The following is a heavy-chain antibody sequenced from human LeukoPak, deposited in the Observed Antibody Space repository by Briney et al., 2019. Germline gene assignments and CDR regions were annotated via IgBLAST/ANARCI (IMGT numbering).Heavy chain of an antibody. D-gene: IGHD3-22*01. V-gene: IGHV2-70*11. CDR1: GFSLSTSGMC. CDR3: ARATPDSSSYPYYYYGMDV. Sequence: SGPALVKPTEPLTLTCTFSGFSLSTSGMCVSWIRQPPGKALEWLVRIDWEDDKYYSTSLKSRLTISKDTSKNQVVLTMTNMDPADTATYFCARATPDSSSYPYYYYGMDVWGQGTTVTVSS. J-gene: IGHJ6*02. CDR2: IDWEDDK.